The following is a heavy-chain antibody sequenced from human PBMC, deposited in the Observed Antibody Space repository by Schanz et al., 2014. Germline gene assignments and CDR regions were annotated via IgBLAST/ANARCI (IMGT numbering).Heavy chain of an antibody. CDR3: ASRSVYAPT. J-gene: IGHJ5*02. V-gene: IGHV3-66*01. CDR2: IYSRGGT. D-gene: IGHD2-8*01. Sequence: EVQLVVSGGGLVQPGGSLRLSCAASGFNVGNNYMSWVRQPPGKGLECISIIYSRGGTFHADSVKGRFTISRDKSKNTLYLEMNSLRAEDTAVYYCASRSVYAPTWGQGILVTVSS. CDR1: GFNVGNNY.